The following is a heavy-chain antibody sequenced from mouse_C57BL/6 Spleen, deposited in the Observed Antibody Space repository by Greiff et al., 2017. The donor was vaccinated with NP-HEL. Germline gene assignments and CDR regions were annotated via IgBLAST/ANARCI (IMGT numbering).Heavy chain of an antibody. CDR3: ATTVVATRKALDY. J-gene: IGHJ4*01. V-gene: IGHV1-61*01. CDR2: IYPSDSET. CDR1: GYTFTSYW. Sequence: VQLQESGAELVRPGSSVKLSCKASGYTFTSYWMDWVKQRPGQGLEWIGNIYPSDSETHYNQKFKDKATLTVDKSSSTAYMQLSSLTSEDSAVYYCATTVVATRKALDYWGQGTSVTVSS. D-gene: IGHD1-1*01.